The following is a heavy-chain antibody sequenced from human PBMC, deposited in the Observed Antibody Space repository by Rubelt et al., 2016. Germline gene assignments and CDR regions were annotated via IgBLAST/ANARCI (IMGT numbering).Heavy chain of an antibody. V-gene: IGHV1-18*01. D-gene: IGHD3-10*01. CDR3: ARGTMVRGAPDV. CDR2: ISVYNGNT. J-gene: IGHJ6*02. CDR1: GYTFNSYG. Sequence: QVQLVQSGAEVKKPGASVKVSCKASGYTFNSYGISWVRQAPGQGLEWMGWISVYNGNTNYAQKRQGRGTMTTDTSTSTGDMELRSLRSDDTAVYYCARGTMVRGAPDVWGQGTTVTVSS.